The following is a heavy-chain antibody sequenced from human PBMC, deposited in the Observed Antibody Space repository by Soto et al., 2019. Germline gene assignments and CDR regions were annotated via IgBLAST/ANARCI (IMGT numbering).Heavy chain of an antibody. V-gene: IGHV3-15*01. CDR1: GFTFSNAW. CDR3: TTETLTLYYYYMDV. Sequence: GGSLRLSCAASGFTFSNAWMSWVRQAPGKGLEWVGRIKSKTDGGTTDYAAPVKGRFTISRDDSKNTLYLQMNSLKTEDTAVYYCTTETLTLYYYYMDVWGKGTTVTVSS. D-gene: IGHD3-9*01. J-gene: IGHJ6*03. CDR2: IKSKTDGGTT.